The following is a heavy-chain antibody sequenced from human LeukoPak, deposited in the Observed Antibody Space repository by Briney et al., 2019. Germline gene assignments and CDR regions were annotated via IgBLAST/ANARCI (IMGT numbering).Heavy chain of an antibody. J-gene: IGHJ4*02. D-gene: IGHD1-1*01. CDR2: VSFDGNTQ. CDR1: GFTFRNYA. Sequence: GGSLRLSCAASGFTFRNYAIHCVRQAPGKGLEWVAVVSFDGNTQYYADSVKGRFTISKDNSKNAVYLQLNSLSAEDTGIYYCARGGGMEPTKDDYFDYWGQGTLVTVSS. V-gene: IGHV3-30-3*01. CDR3: ARGGGMEPTKDDYFDY.